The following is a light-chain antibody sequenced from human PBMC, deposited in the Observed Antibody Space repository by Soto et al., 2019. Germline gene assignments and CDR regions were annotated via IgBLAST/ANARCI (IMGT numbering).Light chain of an antibody. V-gene: IGKV1-5*01. J-gene: IGKJ1*01. CDR3: QQYNSYWT. CDR1: QSISSW. Sequence: DIQMTQSPSTLSASVGDRVTITCRASQSISSWLAWYQQKPGKAPKLLLYDASSLESGVTSRFSGSGSGTEFPLTISILQPDDFAAYYCQQYNSYWTFGQGTKVEIK. CDR2: DAS.